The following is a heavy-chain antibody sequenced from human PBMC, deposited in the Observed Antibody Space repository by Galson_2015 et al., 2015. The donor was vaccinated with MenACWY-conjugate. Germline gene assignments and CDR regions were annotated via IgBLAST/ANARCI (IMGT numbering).Heavy chain of an antibody. CDR2: INGGNGNI. J-gene: IGHJ6*03. CDR1: GYTFTSYA. CDR3: ARDRYYYDSMRLYYYMDV. V-gene: IGHV1-3*01. D-gene: IGHD3-22*01. Sequence: SVKVSCKASGYTFTSYAPHWVRQAPGQRLEWMGWINGGNGNIKYSQKFQARVTITRDTSASTAYMELSSLRSEDTAVYYCARDRYYYDSMRLYYYMDVWGKGTTVTVSS.